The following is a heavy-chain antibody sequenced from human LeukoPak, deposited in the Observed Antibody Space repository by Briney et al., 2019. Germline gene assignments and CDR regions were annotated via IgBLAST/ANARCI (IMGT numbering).Heavy chain of an antibody. J-gene: IGHJ3*02. D-gene: IGHD3-3*01. CDR3: ARDFGYEYYDFWSGSAFDI. CDR1: GGSISSGSYY. Sequence: PSETLSLTCTVSGGSISSGSYYWSWIRQPAGKGLEWIGRIYTSGSTNYNPSLKSRVTMSVDTSKNQFSLKLSSVTAADTAVYYCARDFGYEYYDFWSGSAFDIWGQGTMVTVSS. V-gene: IGHV4-61*02. CDR2: IYTSGST.